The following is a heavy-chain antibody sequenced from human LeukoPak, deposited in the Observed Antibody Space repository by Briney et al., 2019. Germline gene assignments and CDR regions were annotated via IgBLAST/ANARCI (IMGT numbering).Heavy chain of an antibody. Sequence: PGGSLRLSCAASGFTFSSYSMNWVRQAPGKGLEWVSSISSSSSYIYYADSVKGRFTISRDNAKNSLYLQMNSLQSEDTAVYFCSRSTWRYTMDVWGQGTTVTVSS. V-gene: IGHV3-21*03. J-gene: IGHJ6*02. CDR3: SRSTWRYTMDV. CDR2: ISSSSSYI. D-gene: IGHD5-24*01. CDR1: GFTFSSYS.